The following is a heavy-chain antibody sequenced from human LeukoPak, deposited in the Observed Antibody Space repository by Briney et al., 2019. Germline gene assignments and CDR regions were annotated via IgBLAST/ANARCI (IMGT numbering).Heavy chain of an antibody. Sequence: GGSLRLSCAASGFTFSSYAMSWVRQAPGKGLEWVSAISGSGGSTYYADSVKGRFTISRDNSKNTLYLQMNSLRAEDTALYYCATDYYDSSGSPPRYMDVWGKGTTVTVSS. D-gene: IGHD3-22*01. J-gene: IGHJ6*03. V-gene: IGHV3-23*01. CDR1: GFTFSSYA. CDR2: ISGSGGST. CDR3: ATDYYDSSGSPPRYMDV.